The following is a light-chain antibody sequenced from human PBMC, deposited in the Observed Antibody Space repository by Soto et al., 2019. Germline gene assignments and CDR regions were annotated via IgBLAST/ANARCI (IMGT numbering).Light chain of an antibody. CDR3: SSYTTSSTLE. CDR1: SSDIGHYNY. J-gene: IGLJ2*01. CDR2: EVS. Sequence: ALTQPASVSGSPGQSITISCPGTSSDIGHYNYVSWYQQHPGKAPKLMIYEVSNRPSGVSNRFSGSKSGNTASLTISGLQAEDEADYYCSSYTTSSTLEIGGGTKLTVL. V-gene: IGLV2-14*01.